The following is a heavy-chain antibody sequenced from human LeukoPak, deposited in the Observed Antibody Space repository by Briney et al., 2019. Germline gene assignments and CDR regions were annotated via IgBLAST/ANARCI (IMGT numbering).Heavy chain of an antibody. CDR3: XRLRCSGGSCYSSYSYYGMDV. D-gene: IGHD2-15*01. V-gene: IGHV4-59*08. CDR2: XXXXXIT. Sequence: SETLSLTCTVSGGSISXXXXXXXXXXPGXGLXXXXXXXXXXITNYNPSLKSRLTIXVDTSKNQFSLKLSSVTAADTAVYYCXRLRCSGGSCYSSYSYYGMDVWGQGTTVTVSS. CDR1: GGSISXXX. J-gene: IGHJ6*02.